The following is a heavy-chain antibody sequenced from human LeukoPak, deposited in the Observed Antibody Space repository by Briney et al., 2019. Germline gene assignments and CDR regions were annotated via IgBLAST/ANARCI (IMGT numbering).Heavy chain of an antibody. J-gene: IGHJ4*02. V-gene: IGHV3-73*01. CDR2: IRSKANSYAT. Sequence: GGSLRLSCAASGFTFSGSAMHWVCQASGKGLEWVGRIRSKANSYATAYAASVKGRFTISRDDSKNTAYLQMNSLKTEDTAVYYCTSYCSGGSCQGFDYWGQGTLVTVSS. CDR3: TSYCSGGSCQGFDY. CDR1: GFTFSGSA. D-gene: IGHD2-15*01.